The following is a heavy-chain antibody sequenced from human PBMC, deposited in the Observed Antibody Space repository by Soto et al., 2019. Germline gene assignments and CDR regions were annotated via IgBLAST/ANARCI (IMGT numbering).Heavy chain of an antibody. CDR3: ARDLPFATYGSGSYPRVNWFGP. CDR1: GYTFTSYG. Sequence: ASVKVSCKASGYTFTSYGISWVRQAPGQGLEWMGWISAYNGNTNYAQKLQGRVTMTTDTSTSTAYMELRSLRSDDTAVYYCARDLPFATYGSGSYPRVNWFGPCGQLTLVTVSS. D-gene: IGHD3-10*01. J-gene: IGHJ5*02. V-gene: IGHV1-18*01. CDR2: ISAYNGNT.